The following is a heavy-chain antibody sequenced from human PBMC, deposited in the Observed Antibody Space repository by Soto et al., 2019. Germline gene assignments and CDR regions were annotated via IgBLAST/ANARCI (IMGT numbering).Heavy chain of an antibody. D-gene: IGHD6-19*01. Sequence: QITLKESGPTLVKPTQTLTLTCTFSGFSLSSTRMAVGWIRQPPGKALEWLALIYWDDDKRYSTFLKSRLTITKDTSKNQVVLTMSNMDPVDTARYYCAHIVVAGVGYYFDYWGQGTLVTVSS. J-gene: IGHJ4*02. CDR1: GFSLSSTRMA. CDR3: AHIVVAGVGYYFDY. CDR2: IYWDDDK. V-gene: IGHV2-5*02.